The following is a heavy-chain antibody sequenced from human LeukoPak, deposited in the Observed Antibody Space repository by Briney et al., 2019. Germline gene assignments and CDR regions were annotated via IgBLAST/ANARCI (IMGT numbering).Heavy chain of an antibody. J-gene: IGHJ4*02. CDR3: AIRIRPYSGSYSLDY. D-gene: IGHD1-26*01. CDR1: GGSISSSSYY. CDR2: IYYSGST. V-gene: IGHV4-39*07. Sequence: SETLSLTRTVSGGSISSSSYYWGWIRQPPGKGLEWIGSIYYSGSTYYNPSLKSRVTISVDTSKNQFSLKLSSVTAADTAVYYCAIRIRPYSGSYSLDYWGQGTLVTVSS.